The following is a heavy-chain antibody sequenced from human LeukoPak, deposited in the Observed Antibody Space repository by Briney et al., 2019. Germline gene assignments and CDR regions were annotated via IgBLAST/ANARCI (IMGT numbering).Heavy chain of an antibody. V-gene: IGHV3-20*04. CDR3: ARGLAAAGTAY. Sequence: GGSLRLSCAASGFAFDDYGMSRVRQAPGKGLEGVSGINWNGGSTGYADSVKGRFTISRDNAKNSLYLQMNSLRAEDTALCYCARGLAAAGTAYWGQGTLVTVSS. CDR2: INWNGGST. D-gene: IGHD6-13*01. J-gene: IGHJ4*02. CDR1: GFAFDDYG.